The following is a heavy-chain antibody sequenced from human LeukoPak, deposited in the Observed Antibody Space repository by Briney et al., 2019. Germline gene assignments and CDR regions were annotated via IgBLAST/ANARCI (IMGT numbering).Heavy chain of an antibody. CDR2: MNPNSGNT. Sequence: ASVKVSCKASGYTFTSYDINWVRQATGQGLEWMGWMNPNSGNTGYAQRFQGRVTMTRNTSISTAYMELSSLRSEDTAVYYCAREKSGYDSSGYSLGYWGQGTLVTVSS. CDR1: GYTFTSYD. J-gene: IGHJ4*02. CDR3: AREKSGYDSSGYSLGY. D-gene: IGHD3-22*01. V-gene: IGHV1-8*01.